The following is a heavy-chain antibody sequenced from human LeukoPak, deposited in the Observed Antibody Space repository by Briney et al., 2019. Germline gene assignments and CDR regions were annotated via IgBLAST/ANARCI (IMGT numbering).Heavy chain of an antibody. J-gene: IGHJ4*02. D-gene: IGHD6-19*01. V-gene: IGHV3-23*01. Sequence: GGSLRLSCAASGFTFSSYGMNWVRQAPGKGLEWVSGLSGSGVRTDYADSVKGRFTVSRDISKDTLYLQMNDLRAEDTAVYYCAKAEGYSTGWFSYWGQGTLVTVSS. CDR1: GFTFSSYG. CDR3: AKAEGYSTGWFSY. CDR2: LSGSGVRT.